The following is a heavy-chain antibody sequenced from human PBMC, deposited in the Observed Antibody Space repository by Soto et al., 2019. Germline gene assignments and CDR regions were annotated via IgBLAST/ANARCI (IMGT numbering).Heavy chain of an antibody. Sequence: QVQLVESGGGVVQPGRSLRLSCVASGFTFSSYGMHWVRQAPGKGLEWVAVIWYDGSNKYYADSVKGRFTISRDNSKNTLYLQMNSLRAEDTAVYYCAGSSGYYFFDYWGQGTLVTVSS. CDR1: GFTFSSYG. D-gene: IGHD3-22*01. CDR3: AGSSGYYFFDY. CDR2: IWYDGSNK. J-gene: IGHJ4*02. V-gene: IGHV3-33*01.